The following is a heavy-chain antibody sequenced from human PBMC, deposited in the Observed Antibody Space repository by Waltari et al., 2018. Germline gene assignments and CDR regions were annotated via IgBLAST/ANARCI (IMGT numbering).Heavy chain of an antibody. CDR1: GFVSNNYW. Sequence: ELQLVESGGGLVQPGSSLKLSCSASGFVSNNYWMCWVRQAPGKGLEWVANINQYGSEEHYVDSAKGRFTISRDNAKNAVYLQMNSLSAGDTSVYYCARGDSWAFDIWGQGTMVTVAS. CDR2: INQYGSEE. V-gene: IGHV3-7*01. J-gene: IGHJ3*02. CDR3: ARGDSWAFDI. D-gene: IGHD4-4*01.